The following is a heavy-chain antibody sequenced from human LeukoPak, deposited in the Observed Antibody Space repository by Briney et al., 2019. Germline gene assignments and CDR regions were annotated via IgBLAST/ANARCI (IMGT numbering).Heavy chain of an antibody. CDR3: ARVYYDFWSGYYTGSDY. CDR2: INPSGGST. J-gene: IGHJ4*02. V-gene: IGHV1-46*01. D-gene: IGHD3-3*01. Sequence: ASVKVSCKASGYTFTAYYMHWVRQAPGQGLEWMGIINPSGGSTSYAQKFQGRVTMTRDMSTSTVYMELSSLRSEDTAVYYCARVYYDFWSGYYTGSDYWGQGTLVTVSS. CDR1: GYTFTAYY.